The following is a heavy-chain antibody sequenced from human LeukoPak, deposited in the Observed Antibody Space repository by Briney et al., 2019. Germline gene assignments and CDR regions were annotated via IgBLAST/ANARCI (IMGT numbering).Heavy chain of an antibody. CDR2: IKEDESEK. CDR3: ARDKSSGDSSGYYYEAPYYYYYYMDV. D-gene: IGHD3-22*01. V-gene: IGHV3-7*01. J-gene: IGHJ6*03. Sequence: GGSLRLSCAASGFTFSSYWMGWVRQAPGNGPEWVANIKEDESEKNYVDSVKGRFTISRDSAKNALYLQMNSLRAEDTAVYYCARDKSSGDSSGYYYEAPYYYYYYMDVWGKGTTVTVSS. CDR1: GFTFSSYW.